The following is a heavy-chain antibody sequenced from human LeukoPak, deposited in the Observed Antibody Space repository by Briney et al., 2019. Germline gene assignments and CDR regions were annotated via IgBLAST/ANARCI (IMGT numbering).Heavy chain of an antibody. CDR3: AKYIPDSVDDALDL. Sequence: PGGSLRLSCAASGFTFSNYAMSWVRQTPGKGLEWVSGISDGGASTYNADSVDGRFTISRDNSKTTLSLEMDSLRADDTAVYYCAKYIPDSVDDALDLWGPGTMVIVS. V-gene: IGHV3-23*01. D-gene: IGHD4-11*01. CDR2: ISDGGAST. J-gene: IGHJ3*01. CDR1: GFTFSNYA.